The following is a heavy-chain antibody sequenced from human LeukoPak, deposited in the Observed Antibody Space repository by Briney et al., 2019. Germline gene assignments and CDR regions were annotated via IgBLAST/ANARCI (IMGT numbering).Heavy chain of an antibody. CDR1: GFTFINYA. V-gene: IGHV3-64*01. CDR3: ARDGLWFGDNYCYYYMDV. D-gene: IGHD3-10*01. CDR2: ISSNGGST. J-gene: IGHJ6*03. Sequence: GGSLRLSCAASGFTFINYAMHWVRQAPGKGLEYVSAISSNGGSTYYANSVKGRFTISRDNSKNTLYLQMGSLRAEDMAVYYCARDGLWFGDNYCYYYMDVWGKGTTVTIS.